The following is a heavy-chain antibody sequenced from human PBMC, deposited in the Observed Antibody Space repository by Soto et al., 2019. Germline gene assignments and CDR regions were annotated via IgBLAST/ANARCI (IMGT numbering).Heavy chain of an antibody. D-gene: IGHD3-22*01. CDR1: GFSFNDYA. CDR2: ISSDGHHQ. CDR3: SRGTYYPESSGFHADY. J-gene: IGHJ4*02. V-gene: IGHV3-30*03. Sequence: SRRLSCATSGFSFNDYAMYWVRQAPGQGLEWVAIISSDGHHQFYLDNLRGRFTVSRDNSKNPLYLQMNSLRPEDTAVYYCSRGTYYPESSGFHADYWGPGSVATVSS.